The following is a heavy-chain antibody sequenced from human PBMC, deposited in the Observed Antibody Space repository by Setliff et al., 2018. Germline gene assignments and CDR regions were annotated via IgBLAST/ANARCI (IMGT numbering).Heavy chain of an antibody. CDR2: ISAYRGET. J-gene: IGHJ3*01. V-gene: IGHV1-18*01. CDR3: ALSSLSLCSGGNCPNAFDV. Sequence: ASVKVSCKASGYTFNNYGIIWVRQAPGQGPEWMGWISAYRGETNYAQIFKGRVTMTTDTPTSTAYMELRSLTSDDTAVYYCALSSLSLCSGGNCPNAFDVWGQGTMVTVSS. CDR1: GYTFNNYG. D-gene: IGHD2-15*01.